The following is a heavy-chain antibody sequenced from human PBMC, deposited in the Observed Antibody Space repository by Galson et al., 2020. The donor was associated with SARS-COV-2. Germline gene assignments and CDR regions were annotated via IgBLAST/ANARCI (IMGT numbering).Heavy chain of an antibody. D-gene: IGHD6-19*01. CDR1: GYTFTGYY. Sequence: ASVKVSCKASGYTFTGYYMHWVRQAPGQGLEWMGWINPNSGGTKYAQKFQGRVTMTRDTSIRTAYMELSRLRSDDTAVYYCARVRVAGTGNYYYGMDVWGQGTTVTVSS. J-gene: IGHJ6*02. V-gene: IGHV1-2*02. CDR2: INPNSGGT. CDR3: ARVRVAGTGNYYYGMDV.